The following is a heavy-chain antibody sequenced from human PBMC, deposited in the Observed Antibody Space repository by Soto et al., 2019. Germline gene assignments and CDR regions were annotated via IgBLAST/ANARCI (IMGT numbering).Heavy chain of an antibody. CDR2: IIPIFGTA. J-gene: IGHJ6*02. CDR3: ARGRSSSYYGMDV. D-gene: IGHD3-10*01. V-gene: IGHV1-69*13. CDR1: GATFSSYA. Sequence: SVKVSCKASGATFSSYAISWVRQAPGQGLEWMGGIIPIFGTANYAQKFQGRVTITADESTSTAYMELSSLRSEDTAVYYCARGRSSSYYGMDVWGQGTTVTVSS.